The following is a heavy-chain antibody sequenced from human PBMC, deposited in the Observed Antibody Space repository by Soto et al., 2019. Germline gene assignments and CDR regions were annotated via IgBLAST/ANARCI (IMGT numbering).Heavy chain of an antibody. D-gene: IGHD5-18*01. CDR1: GGTFSSYA. J-gene: IGHJ6*02. Sequence: GASVKVSCKASGGTFSSYAISWVRQAPGQGLEWMGGIIPIFGTANYAQKFQGRVTITADESTSTAYMELSSLRSEDTAVYYCASPEHGYSYGYGMDVWSQGTTVTVSS. CDR2: IIPIFGTA. CDR3: ASPEHGYSYGYGMDV. V-gene: IGHV1-69*13.